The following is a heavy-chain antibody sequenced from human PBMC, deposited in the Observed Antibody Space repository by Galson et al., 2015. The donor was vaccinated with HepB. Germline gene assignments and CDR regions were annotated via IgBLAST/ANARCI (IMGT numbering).Heavy chain of an antibody. J-gene: IGHJ6*04. CDR3: ASNYCSSTSCYFSYV. D-gene: IGHD2-2*01. V-gene: IGHV1-3*01. Sequence: SVKVSCKASGYTFTSYAMHWVRQAPGQRLEWMGWINAGTGNTKYSQKFQGRVTITRDTSASTGYMEPSSLRSEDTAVYYCASNYCSSTSCYFSYVWGKGTTVAVSS. CDR2: INAGTGNT. CDR1: GYTFTSYA.